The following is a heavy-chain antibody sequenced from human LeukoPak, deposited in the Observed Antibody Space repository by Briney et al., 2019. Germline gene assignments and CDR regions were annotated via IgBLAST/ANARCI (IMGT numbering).Heavy chain of an antibody. Sequence: SETLSLTCTVSGGSISGSSYYWVWIRQPPGKGLEWIGSIYYSGNTYYNPSLKSRVSISIDTSKNQFSLRLSSVTAADTAVYYCARNYRGAEDYWGQGTLVTVSS. CDR2: IYYSGNT. J-gene: IGHJ4*02. CDR3: ARNYRGAEDY. CDR1: GGSISGSSYY. V-gene: IGHV4-39*07. D-gene: IGHD1-26*01.